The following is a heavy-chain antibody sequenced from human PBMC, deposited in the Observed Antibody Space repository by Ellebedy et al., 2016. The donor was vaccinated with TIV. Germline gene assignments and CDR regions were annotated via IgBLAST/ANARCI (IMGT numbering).Heavy chain of an antibody. V-gene: IGHV3-11*01. CDR1: EFTFSDYY. CDR2: ISSSGSTT. Sequence: PGGSLRLSCTASEFTFSDYYMSWIRQAPGKGLEWLSYISSSGSTTYYADSVKGRFTISRDNAKNSLYLQMNSLSVEDTAVYYCARDRSSSLADYYYYGMDVWGQGTTVTVSS. J-gene: IGHJ6*02. D-gene: IGHD6-6*01. CDR3: ARDRSSSLADYYYYGMDV.